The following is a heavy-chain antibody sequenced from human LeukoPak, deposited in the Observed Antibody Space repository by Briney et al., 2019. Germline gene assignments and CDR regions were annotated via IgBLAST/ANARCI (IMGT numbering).Heavy chain of an antibody. J-gene: IGHJ3*02. Sequence: PSETLSLTCTVSGGSISSSSYYWGWIRQPPGKGLEWIGSIYYSGSTYYNPSLKSRVTISVDTSKNQFSLKLSSVTAADTAVYYCARDTVTSAFDIWGQGTMVTVSS. D-gene: IGHD4-17*01. CDR1: GGSISSSSYY. V-gene: IGHV4-39*07. CDR3: ARDTVTSAFDI. CDR2: IYYSGST.